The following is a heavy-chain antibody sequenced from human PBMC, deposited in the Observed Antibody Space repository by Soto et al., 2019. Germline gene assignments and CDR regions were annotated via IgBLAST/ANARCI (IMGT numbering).Heavy chain of an antibody. CDR3: ARSVVHQWLVHDAFDI. V-gene: IGHV4-61*01. D-gene: IGHD6-19*01. CDR2: IYYSGST. J-gene: IGHJ3*02. CDR1: GDSVGNGPYY. Sequence: QVRLQESGPGLVKPSETLSLSCLVSGDSVGNGPYYWSWIRQSPGEGLGRIAYIYYSGSTNVTPSLESRVNISIDMSKNKFSLWLTSVTAADTAVYYCARSVVHQWLVHDAFDIWGQGTLVTVSS.